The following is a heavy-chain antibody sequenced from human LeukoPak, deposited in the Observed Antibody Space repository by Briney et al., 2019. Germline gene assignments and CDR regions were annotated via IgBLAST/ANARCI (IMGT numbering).Heavy chain of an antibody. CDR1: GFTFSSYE. Sequence: GGSLRLSCEASGFTFSSYEMNWVRQAPGKGLEWVSYISSSGSTIYYADSVKGRFTLSRDNAKNSLYLQMNSLRAEDTAVYYCARGAYYARGTIDYWGQGTLVTVSS. CDR2: ISSSGSTI. J-gene: IGHJ4*02. CDR3: ARGAYYARGTIDY. D-gene: IGHD1/OR15-1a*01. V-gene: IGHV3-48*03.